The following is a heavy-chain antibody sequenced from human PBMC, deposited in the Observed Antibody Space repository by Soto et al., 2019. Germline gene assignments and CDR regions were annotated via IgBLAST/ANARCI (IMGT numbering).Heavy chain of an antibody. D-gene: IGHD7-27*01. CDR2: VYWDDDK. CDR1: GFSLSTSGAG. J-gene: IGHJ4*02. V-gene: IGHV2-5*02. CDR3: ASSLYGGWLTGSYYEY. Sequence: QITLKESGPTLVKPTQTLTLTCTFSGFSLSTSGAGVGWIRQPPPKALEWLAVVYWDDDKRYSPSLKSRLTITKDTSKNRVVLTMTNMDPVDTAKYYCASSLYGGWLTGSYYEYWGPGTLVTVSS.